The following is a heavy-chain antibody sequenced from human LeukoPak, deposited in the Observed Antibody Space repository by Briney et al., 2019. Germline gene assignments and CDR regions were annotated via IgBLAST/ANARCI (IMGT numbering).Heavy chain of an antibody. D-gene: IGHD3-10*01. J-gene: IGHJ4*02. V-gene: IGHV1-2*02. CDR2: INPNSGGT. Sequence: RASVKVSCTASGYTFTGYYMHWVRQAPGQGLEWMGWINPNSGGTNYAQKFQGRVTMTRDTSISTAYMELSRLRSDDTAVYYCARGYYYYGSGSYYNYWGQGTLVTVSS. CDR1: GYTFTGYY. CDR3: ARGYYYYGSGSYYNY.